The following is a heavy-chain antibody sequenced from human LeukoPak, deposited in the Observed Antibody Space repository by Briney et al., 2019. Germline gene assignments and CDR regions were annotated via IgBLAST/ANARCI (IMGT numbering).Heavy chain of an antibody. CDR3: ARSIPYGTTWYGRSDY. Sequence: RGSLRLSCAASGFPFSGYSMTWVRQAPGKGLEWVANIKPDGTTKFYVDSVKGRFTISRDNALNSLYLQMNSLRAEDTAIYYCARSIPYGTTWYGRSDYWGQGTLVTVSS. CDR2: IKPDGTTK. CDR1: GFPFSGYS. J-gene: IGHJ4*02. D-gene: IGHD6-13*01. V-gene: IGHV3-7*03.